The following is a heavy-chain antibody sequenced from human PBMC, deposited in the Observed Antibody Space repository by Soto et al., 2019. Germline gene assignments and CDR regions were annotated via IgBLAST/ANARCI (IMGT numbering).Heavy chain of an antibody. CDR3: ARSGQPILTVTTRRWFDP. CDR2: IYYSGST. V-gene: IGHV4-59*01. CDR1: GGSISSYY. Sequence: SETLSLTCTVSGGSISSYYWSWIRQPPGKGLEWIGYIYYSGSTNYNPSLKSRVTISVDTSKNQFSLKLSSVTAADTAVYYCARSGQPILTVTTRRWFDPWGQGTLVTVSS. D-gene: IGHD4-17*01. J-gene: IGHJ5*02.